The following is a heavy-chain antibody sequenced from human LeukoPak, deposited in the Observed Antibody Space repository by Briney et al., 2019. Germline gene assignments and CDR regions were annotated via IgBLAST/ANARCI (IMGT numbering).Heavy chain of an antibody. Sequence: GASVKVSCKASGYTFTSYDINWVRQATGQGFEWMGWMNPNSGNTGYAQKFQGRVTMTRNTSISTAYMELSSLRSEDTAVYYCARGGRIAVARRWFDPWGQGTLVTVSS. CDR1: GYTFTSYD. J-gene: IGHJ5*02. CDR2: MNPNSGNT. CDR3: ARGGRIAVARRWFDP. D-gene: IGHD6-13*01. V-gene: IGHV1-8*01.